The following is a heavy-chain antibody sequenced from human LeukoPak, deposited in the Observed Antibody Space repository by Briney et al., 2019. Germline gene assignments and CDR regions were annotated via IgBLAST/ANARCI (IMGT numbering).Heavy chain of an antibody. D-gene: IGHD2/OR15-2a*01. Sequence: GGSLRLSCAASGNYWMHWVRQAPGKGLVWVSHINSDGSWTSYADSVKGRFTISKNNAKNTVYLQMNNLRAEDTAVYYCVSFYVTYWGRGTLVTVSS. V-gene: IGHV3-74*01. J-gene: IGHJ4*02. CDR3: VSFYVTY. CDR1: GNYW. CDR2: INSDGSWT.